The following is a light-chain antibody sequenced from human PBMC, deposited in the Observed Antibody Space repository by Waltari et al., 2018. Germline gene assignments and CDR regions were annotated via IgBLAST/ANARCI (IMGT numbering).Light chain of an antibody. V-gene: IGLV3-21*02. J-gene: IGLJ2*01. Sequence: SYFLTQPPSVSVAPGQTARVTCGGNNIGSRSVPWYQQKPGQAPALVIYDDTARPSGIPQRFSGSNSGNTATLTINNVEAGDEADYYCQLWDSTADVVFGAGTKLTVL. CDR2: DDT. CDR1: NIGSRS. CDR3: QLWDSTADVV.